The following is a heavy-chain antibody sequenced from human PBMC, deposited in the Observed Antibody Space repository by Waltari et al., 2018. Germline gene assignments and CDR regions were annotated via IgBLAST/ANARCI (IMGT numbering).Heavy chain of an antibody. J-gene: IGHJ2*01. Sequence: QVQLQESGPGLVNPSETLSLTCAVSGYSISSGSYWGWCRQPPGKGVEWIGSIWHSGSTYYSPSLKSRVTLSVDTSRNQFSLKLTSLTAADTAVYFCARDLILGDTWYFDLWGRGTLVTVSS. V-gene: IGHV4-38-2*02. CDR1: GYSISSGSY. D-gene: IGHD3-16*01. CDR2: IWHSGST. CDR3: ARDLILGDTWYFDL.